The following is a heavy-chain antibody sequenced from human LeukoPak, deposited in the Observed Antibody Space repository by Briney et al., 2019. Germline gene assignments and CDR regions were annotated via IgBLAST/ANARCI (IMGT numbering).Heavy chain of an antibody. CDR1: GYTLTELS. J-gene: IGHJ4*02. CDR3: ARGYMPAAYDYVWGSYRYNPFDY. D-gene: IGHD3-16*02. Sequence: ASVTVSCEVSGYTLTELSMHWVRQAPGKGLEWMGGFDPEDGETIYAQKFQGRVTMTEDASTDTAYMELSSLRSEDTAVYYCARGYMPAAYDYVWGSYRYNPFDYWGQGTLVTVSS. CDR2: FDPEDGET. V-gene: IGHV1-24*01.